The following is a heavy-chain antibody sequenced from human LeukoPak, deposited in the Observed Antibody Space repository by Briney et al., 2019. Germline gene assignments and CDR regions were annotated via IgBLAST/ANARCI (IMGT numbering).Heavy chain of an antibody. CDR2: INSDGSST. Sequence: GGSLRLSCAASGFTLSSYWMHWVRQVPGKGLVWVSRINSDGSSTTYADSVKGRFTISRDNAKNTLYLQMNSLRAEDTAVYYCAKDRLPLSSAYYYVPFDYWGQGTLVTVSS. CDR3: AKDRLPLSSAYYYVPFDY. J-gene: IGHJ4*02. CDR1: GFTLSSYW. V-gene: IGHV3-74*01. D-gene: IGHD3-22*01.